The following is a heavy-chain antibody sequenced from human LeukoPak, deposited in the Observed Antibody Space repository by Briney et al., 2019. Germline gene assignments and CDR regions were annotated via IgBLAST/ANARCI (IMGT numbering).Heavy chain of an antibody. CDR2: FDPEDGET. J-gene: IGHJ4*02. V-gene: IGHV1-24*01. D-gene: IGHD3-22*01. Sequence: ASVKVSCKVSGYTLTELSMHWVRQDPGKGLEWMGGFDPEDGETIYAQKFQGRVTMTEDTSTDTAYMELSSLRSEDTAVYYCATIVSSGYAYFDYWGQGTLVTVSS. CDR3: ATIVSSGYAYFDY. CDR1: GYTLTELS.